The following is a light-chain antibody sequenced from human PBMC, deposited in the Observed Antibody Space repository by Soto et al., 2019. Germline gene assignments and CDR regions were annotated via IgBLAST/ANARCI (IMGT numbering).Light chain of an antibody. CDR1: QCISTS. Sequence: IHLTQSPSSLSASVGDRVTITCRAIQCISTSLGWYQQKPGKAPRLLISAASILLSGLPSRFSGSGSGTDFTFTISSLQHEDFATYYCQHHNSYPPGTFGPGTQVDVK. J-gene: IGKJ3*01. CDR3: QHHNSYPPGT. V-gene: IGKV1-9*01. CDR2: AAS.